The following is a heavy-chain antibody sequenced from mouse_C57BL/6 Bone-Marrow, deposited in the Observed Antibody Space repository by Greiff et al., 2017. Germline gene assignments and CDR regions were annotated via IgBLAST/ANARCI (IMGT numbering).Heavy chain of an antibody. CDR2: ISDGGSYT. D-gene: IGHD2-3*01. J-gene: IGHJ2*01. Sequence: EVQVVESGGGLVKPGGSLKLSCAASGFTFSSYAMSWVRQTPEKRLEWVATISDGGSYTYYPDNVKGRFTISRDNAKNNLYLQMSHLKSEDTAMYYCARGGLLRGDYFDYWGQGTTLTVSS. V-gene: IGHV5-4*01. CDR3: ARGGLLRGDYFDY. CDR1: GFTFSSYA.